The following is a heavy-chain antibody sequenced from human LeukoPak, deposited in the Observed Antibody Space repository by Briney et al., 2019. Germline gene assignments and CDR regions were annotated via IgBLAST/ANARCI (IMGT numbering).Heavy chain of an antibody. CDR2: INHSGSA. J-gene: IGHJ3*02. CDR3: ARPSVLRYFDWSDDAFDI. V-gene: IGHV4-34*01. CDR1: GGSFSGFY. D-gene: IGHD3-9*01. Sequence: SETLSLTCAVYGGSFSGFYWSWIRQPPGKGLEWIGEINHSGSANYNPSLKSRVTISVDTSKNQFSLKLSSVTAADTAVYYCARPSVLRYFDWSDDAFDIWGQGTMVTVSS.